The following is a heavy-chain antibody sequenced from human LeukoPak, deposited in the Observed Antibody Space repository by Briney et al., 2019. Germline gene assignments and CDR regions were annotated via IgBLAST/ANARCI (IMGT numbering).Heavy chain of an antibody. J-gene: IGHJ4*02. V-gene: IGHV3-21*01. Sequence: GGSLRLSCAASGFTFSTYTMNWVRQAPGKGLEWVSSISSSSDYIYYADSVKGRFTISRDNAKNTLYLQMNSLRAEDTAVYYCARALAAAGTGGYLWGQGTLVTVSS. CDR2: ISSSSDYI. D-gene: IGHD6-13*01. CDR3: ARALAAAGTGGYL. CDR1: GFTFSTYT.